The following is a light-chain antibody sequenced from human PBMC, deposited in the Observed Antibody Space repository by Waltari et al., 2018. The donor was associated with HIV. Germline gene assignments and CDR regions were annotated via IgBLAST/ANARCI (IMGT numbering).Light chain of an antibody. CDR2: EDN. CDR3: QSYDSDSLV. Sequence: NFMLTQPHSVSASPGETVTISCTHSSGSVAANFVQWFKQRPGSSPTTVIYEDNERPSGVPDRFSGSIDSSSSSASFTAFLTISGLKTEDEAVYYCQSYDSDSLVFGGGTRLTVL. V-gene: IGLV6-57*01. J-gene: IGLJ3*02. CDR1: SGSVAANF.